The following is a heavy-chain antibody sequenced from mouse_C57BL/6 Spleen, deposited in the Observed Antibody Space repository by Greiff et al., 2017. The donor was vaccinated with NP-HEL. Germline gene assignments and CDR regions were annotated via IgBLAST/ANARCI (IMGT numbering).Heavy chain of an antibody. CDR2: IHPNSGST. D-gene: IGHD1-1*01. V-gene: IGHV1-64*01. J-gene: IGHJ2*01. CDR1: GYTFTSYW. CDR3: ARRGTVVAKYYFDY. Sequence: QVQLQQPGAELVKPGASVKLSCKASGYTFTSYWMHWVKQRPGQGLEWIGMIHPNSGSTNYNEKFKSKATLTVDKSSSTAYVQLSSLTSEDSAVYYCARRGTVVAKYYFDYWGQGTTLTVSS.